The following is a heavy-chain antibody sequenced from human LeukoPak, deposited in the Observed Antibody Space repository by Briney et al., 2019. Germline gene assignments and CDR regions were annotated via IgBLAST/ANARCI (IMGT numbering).Heavy chain of an antibody. J-gene: IGHJ4*02. D-gene: IGHD6-13*01. CDR1: GYSFTSYW. CDR2: IYPGDSDT. V-gene: IGHV5-51*01. Sequence: GDSLKISCKGSGYSFTSYWIGWVRQMPGKGLEWMGIIYPGDSDTRYSPSFQGQVTISADKSITTAYLQWSSLKASDTALYYCARWAAASRPFDYWGQGTLVTVSS. CDR3: ARWAAASRPFDY.